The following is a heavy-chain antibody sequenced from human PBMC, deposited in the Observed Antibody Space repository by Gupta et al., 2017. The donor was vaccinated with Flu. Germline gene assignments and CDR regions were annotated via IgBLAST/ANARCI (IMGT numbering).Heavy chain of an antibody. CDR1: GFTFSTYA. D-gene: IGHD7-27*01. CDR2: IRASGGSA. V-gene: IGHV3-23*01. J-gene: IGHJ4*02. Sequence: EVQLLESGGGLVQPGGSLRLSCAASGFTFSTYAMSWVRQPPGKGLEWVSGIRASGGSAYYADSVKGRFTISRDNSKNTLYLQMNSLRAEDTAVYYCAKNWGYFDYWGQGTLVTVSS. CDR3: AKNWGYFDY.